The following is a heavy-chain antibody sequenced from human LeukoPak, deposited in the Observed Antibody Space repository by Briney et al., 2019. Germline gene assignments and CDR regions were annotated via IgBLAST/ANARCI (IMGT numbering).Heavy chain of an antibody. Sequence: MSSETLCPTCAVYGGSFSGYYWSWIRQPPGKGLEWIGEINHSGSTNYNPSLKSRVTISVDTSKNQFSLKLSSVTAADTAVYYCARGILTGYHFYCYYYMDVWGKGTPVTVSS. V-gene: IGHV4-34*01. D-gene: IGHD3-9*01. CDR3: ARGILTGYHFYCYYYMDV. J-gene: IGHJ6*03. CDR1: GGSFSGYY. CDR2: INHSGST.